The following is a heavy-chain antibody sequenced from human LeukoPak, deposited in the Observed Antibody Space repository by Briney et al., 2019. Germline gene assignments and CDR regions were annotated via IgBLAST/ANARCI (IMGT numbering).Heavy chain of an antibody. Sequence: PSETLSLTCTVSGGSISSYFWTWIRQPPGKGLEWIGYISYSGTTNYNPSLKSRVTISLDTSKNQFSLKLSSVTAEDTAVYYCARDARFGELIDYWSQGTLVTVSS. CDR1: GGSISSYF. CDR2: ISYSGTT. V-gene: IGHV4-59*01. CDR3: ARDARFGELIDY. D-gene: IGHD3-10*01. J-gene: IGHJ4*02.